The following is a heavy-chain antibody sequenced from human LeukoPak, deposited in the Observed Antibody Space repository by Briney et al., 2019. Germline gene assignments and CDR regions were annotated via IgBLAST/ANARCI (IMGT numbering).Heavy chain of an antibody. J-gene: IGHJ4*02. CDR3: AGSGSYFRY. D-gene: IGHD1-26*01. V-gene: IGHV6-1*01. CDR2: TYYRSKWFN. Sequence: SQTLSLTCAISGDSVSSNSGVWNWIRQSPSRGLEWLGRTYYRSKWFNDYAVSVKSRITINPDTSKNQFSLRLNSVTPEDTAVYYCAGSGSYFRYWGQGTLVTVSS. CDR1: GDSVSSNSGV.